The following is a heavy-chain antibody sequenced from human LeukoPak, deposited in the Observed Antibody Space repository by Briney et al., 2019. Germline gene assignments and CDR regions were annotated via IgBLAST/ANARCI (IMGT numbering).Heavy chain of an antibody. CDR3: AKDLDWLLSDPGLDY. D-gene: IGHD3-9*01. CDR2: ISGSGGST. V-gene: IGHV3-23*01. J-gene: IGHJ4*02. Sequence: GESLRLSCAASGFTFSSYAMSWVRQAPGKGLEWVSAISGSGGSTYYADSVKGRFTISRDNSKNTLYLQMNSLRAEDTAVYYCAKDLDWLLSDPGLDYWGQGTLVTVSS. CDR1: GFTFSSYA.